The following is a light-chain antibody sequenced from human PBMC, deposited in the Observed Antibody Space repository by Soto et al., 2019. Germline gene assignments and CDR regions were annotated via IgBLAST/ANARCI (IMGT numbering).Light chain of an antibody. V-gene: IGLV2-14*01. CDR1: SSDGGGYNL. CDR2: EVT. CDR3: SSYTSSSTLGV. Sequence: QSVLTPPASVSGCPGQSITVSCTGTSSDGGGYNLVYWYDQHTGKAPKLIIYEVTKRPSGVSNRFSGSKSGTTASLAISGLQAEDEADYYSSSYTSSSTLGVFGGGTKVTV. J-gene: IGLJ2*01.